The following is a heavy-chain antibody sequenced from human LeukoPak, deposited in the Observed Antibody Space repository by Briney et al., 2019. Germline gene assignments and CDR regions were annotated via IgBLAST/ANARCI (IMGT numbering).Heavy chain of an antibody. J-gene: IGHJ4*02. D-gene: IGHD2-8*01. CDR3: ARGCTNGVCYNDY. V-gene: IGHV3-48*01. Sequence: PGGSLRLSCAASGFTFSSYSMNWVRQAPGKGLEWVSYISSSSSTIYYADSVKGRFTISRDNAKNSLYLQMNRLRAEDTAVYYCARGCTNGVCYNDYWGQGTLVTVSS. CDR2: ISSSSSTI. CDR1: GFTFSSYS.